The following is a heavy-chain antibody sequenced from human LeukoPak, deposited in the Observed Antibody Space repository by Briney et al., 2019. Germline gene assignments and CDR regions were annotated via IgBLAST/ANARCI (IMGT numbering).Heavy chain of an antibody. CDR2: ISAYNGNT. D-gene: IGHD1-26*01. CDR3: ARDITGGSYPALPDY. J-gene: IGHJ4*02. Sequence: ASVKVSCTASGYTFTSYGISWVGQAPGQGLEWMGWISAYNGNTNYAQKLQGRVTMTTDTSTSTAYMELRSLRSDDTAVYYCARDITGGSYPALPDYRGQGTLVTVSA. CDR1: GYTFTSYG. V-gene: IGHV1-18*01.